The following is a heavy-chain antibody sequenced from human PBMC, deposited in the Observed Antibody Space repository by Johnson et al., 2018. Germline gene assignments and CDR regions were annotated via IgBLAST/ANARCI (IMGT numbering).Heavy chain of an antibody. CDR1: GFIFDDYA. Sequence: VQLVESGGGVVQPGRSLRLSCAASGFIFDDYAMHWVRQAPGKGLEWVSGISWNSGTIGYADSVKGRFTISRDNAKNSLYLQMNSLRDEDTAVYYCARDGYDSSGYYYGPNGMDVWGQGTTVTVSS. CDR2: ISWNSGTI. J-gene: IGHJ6*02. CDR3: ARDGYDSSGYYYGPNGMDV. V-gene: IGHV3-9*01. D-gene: IGHD3-22*01.